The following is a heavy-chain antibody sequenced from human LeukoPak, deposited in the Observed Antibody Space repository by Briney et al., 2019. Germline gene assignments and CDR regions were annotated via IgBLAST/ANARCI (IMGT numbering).Heavy chain of an antibody. V-gene: IGHV4-39*01. D-gene: IGHD3-10*01. Sequence: PSETLSLTCAVYGGSFSGYYWGWIRQPPGKGLEWIGSIYYSGSTYYNPSLKRRVTISVDTSKNQFSLKLSSVTAADTAVFYCASDGKLMVRGVIISYYYMDVWGKGTTVTISS. CDR1: GGSFSGYY. CDR2: IYYSGST. J-gene: IGHJ6*03. CDR3: ASDGKLMVRGVIISYYYMDV.